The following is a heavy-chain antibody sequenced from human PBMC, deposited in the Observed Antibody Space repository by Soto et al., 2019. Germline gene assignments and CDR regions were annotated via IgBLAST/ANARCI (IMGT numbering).Heavy chain of an antibody. CDR3: GVFDTYAHCAGS. CDR1: GGSISGGSYS. D-gene: IGHD2-2*01. Sequence: QLQLQESGSGLVKPSQTLSLTCAVSGGSISGGSYSWIWIRQPPGKGLEWIGYIYRIGTTFYNPSLKNRVTFSIDRAKNEFSLHLNSVTAADTAMYYCGVFDTYAHCAGSWGRGTLVTVSS. J-gene: IGHJ5*02. CDR2: IYRIGTT. V-gene: IGHV4-30-2*01.